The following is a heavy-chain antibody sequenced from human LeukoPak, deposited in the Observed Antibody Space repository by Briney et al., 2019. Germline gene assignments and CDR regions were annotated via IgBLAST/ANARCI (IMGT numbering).Heavy chain of an antibody. CDR2: IHYSGST. Sequence: SETLSLTCTVSGVSISSYYRSWIRQPPGKGLEWIGYIHYSGSTNYNPSLKSRVTISVDTSKDQFSLKLSSVTAADTAVYYCAGRGSGEPWGQGTLVTVSS. CDR3: AGRGSGEP. CDR1: GVSISSYY. D-gene: IGHD3-10*01. V-gene: IGHV4-59*01. J-gene: IGHJ5*02.